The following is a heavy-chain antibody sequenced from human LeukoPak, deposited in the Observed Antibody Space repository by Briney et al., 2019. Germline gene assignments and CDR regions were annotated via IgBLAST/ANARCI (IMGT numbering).Heavy chain of an antibody. D-gene: IGHD3-22*01. CDR2: ISAYNGNT. V-gene: IGHV1-18*01. Sequence: ASVKVSCKASGYTFTSYGISWVRQAPGQGLEWMGWISAYNGNTNYAQKLQGRVTMTTDTSTSTAYMELRSLRSDDTAVYYCARPTLYYDSSGYYSTPGFDYWGQGTLVTVSS. J-gene: IGHJ4*02. CDR3: ARPTLYYDSSGYYSTPGFDY. CDR1: GYTFTSYG.